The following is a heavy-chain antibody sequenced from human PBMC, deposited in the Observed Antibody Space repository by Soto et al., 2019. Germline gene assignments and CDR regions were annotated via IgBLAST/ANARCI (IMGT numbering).Heavy chain of an antibody. D-gene: IGHD1-26*01. Sequence: GGSLRLSCAASGFTFSSYAMSWVRQAPGKGLEWVSAISGSGGSTYYADSVKGRFTISRDNSKNTLYLQMNSLRAEDTAVYYCAKDGVRIVGATSPPYFDYWGQGTLVTVSS. J-gene: IGHJ4*02. CDR2: ISGSGGST. CDR3: AKDGVRIVGATSPPYFDY. CDR1: GFTFSSYA. V-gene: IGHV3-23*01.